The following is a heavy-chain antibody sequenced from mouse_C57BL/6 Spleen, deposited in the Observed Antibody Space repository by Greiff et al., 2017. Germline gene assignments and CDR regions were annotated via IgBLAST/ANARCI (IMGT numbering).Heavy chain of an antibody. J-gene: IGHJ4*01. CDR1: GFTFSDYY. V-gene: IGHV5-16*01. Sequence: EVKLVESEGGLVQPGSSMKLSCTASGFTFSDYYMAWVRQVPEKGLEWVANINYDGSSTYYLDSLKSRFIISRDNAKNILYLQMSSLKSEDTATYYCARDGIYAMDYWGQGTSVTVSS. CDR2: INYDGSST. CDR3: ARDGIYAMDY. D-gene: IGHD4-1*01.